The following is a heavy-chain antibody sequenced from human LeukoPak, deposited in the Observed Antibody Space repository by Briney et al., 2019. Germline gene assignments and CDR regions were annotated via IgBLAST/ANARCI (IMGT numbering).Heavy chain of an antibody. CDR1: GYSISSGYY. CDR3: ARDRAFSVHDT. J-gene: IGHJ5*02. D-gene: IGHD5/OR15-5a*01. V-gene: IGHV4-38-2*02. Sequence: SETLSLTCAVSGYSISSGYYWAWIRQSPGKGLEWIGSISHSGTTYYNPSLKSRITISLDTSKNQFSLRLSSVTAADTAVYHCARDRAFSVHDTWDQGALVTVSS. CDR2: ISHSGTT.